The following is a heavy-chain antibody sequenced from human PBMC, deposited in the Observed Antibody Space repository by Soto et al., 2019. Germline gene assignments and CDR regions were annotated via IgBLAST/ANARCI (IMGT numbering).Heavy chain of an antibody. CDR1: GYTFTSYA. V-gene: IGHV1-3*01. CDR3: ARGPAFPRYYYDSSGYYPYYFDY. Sequence: GASVKVSCKASGYTFTSYAMHWVRQAPGQRLEWMGWINAGNGNTKYSQKFQGRVTITRDTSASTAYMELSSLRSEDTAVYYCARGPAFPRYYYDSSGYYPYYFDYWGQGTLVTVSS. D-gene: IGHD3-22*01. J-gene: IGHJ4*02. CDR2: INAGNGNT.